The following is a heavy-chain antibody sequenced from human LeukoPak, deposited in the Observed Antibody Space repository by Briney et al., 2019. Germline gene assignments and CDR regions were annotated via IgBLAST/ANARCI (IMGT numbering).Heavy chain of an antibody. V-gene: IGHV4-34*01. J-gene: IGHJ2*01. CDR3: ERERERDAFLESYAASRYFDL. CDR2: INHSGGT. CDR1: GGSFSGYY. Sequence: SETLSLTCAVYGGSFSGYYWSWIRQPPGKGLEWIGEINHSGGTNYNPSLKSRVTISVDTSKNQFSLKLSSVTAADTAVYYCERERERDAFLESYAASRYFDLWGRGTLVTVSS. D-gene: IGHD3-3*02.